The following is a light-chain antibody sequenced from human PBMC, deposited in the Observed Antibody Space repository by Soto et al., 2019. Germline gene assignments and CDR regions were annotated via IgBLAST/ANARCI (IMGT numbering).Light chain of an antibody. J-gene: IGKJ5*01. CDR2: GAS. Sequence: EIVMTQSPATLSVSPGERATLSCRASQSISNNLAWYQQKPGQAPRLLIYGASTRATGIPARFSGSGSGTEFTLTISSLQSEDFAVYYCQQYNNWPLTFGQGTRLEI. CDR3: QQYNNWPLT. CDR1: QSISNN. V-gene: IGKV3D-15*01.